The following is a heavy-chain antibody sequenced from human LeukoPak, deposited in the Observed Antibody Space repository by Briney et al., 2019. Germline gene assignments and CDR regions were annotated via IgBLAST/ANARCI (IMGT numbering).Heavy chain of an antibody. Sequence: GGSLRLSCAASGFTFSNYGMHWVRQAPGKGLEWVTLISHDGSNKYYADSVKGRFTISRDNSNNTLYLQMNSLRPEDTGVYYCAKVLWAAGAKGPLDYWDQGTLVAVSS. D-gene: IGHD6-13*01. CDR2: ISHDGSNK. CDR1: GFTFSNYG. CDR3: AKVLWAAGAKGPLDY. J-gene: IGHJ4*02. V-gene: IGHV3-30*18.